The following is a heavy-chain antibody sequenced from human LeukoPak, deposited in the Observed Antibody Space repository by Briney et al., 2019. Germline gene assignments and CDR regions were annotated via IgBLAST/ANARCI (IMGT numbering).Heavy chain of an antibody. CDR2: ISSSSSYI. V-gene: IGHV3-21*01. Sequence: GGSLRLSWAASGFTFSSYSMNWVRQAPGKGLEWVSSISSSSSYIYYADSVKGRFTISRDNAKNSLYLQMNSLRAGDTAVYYCARDYYDPYGMDVWGQGTTVTVSS. J-gene: IGHJ6*02. D-gene: IGHD3-3*01. CDR1: GFTFSSYS. CDR3: ARDYYDPYGMDV.